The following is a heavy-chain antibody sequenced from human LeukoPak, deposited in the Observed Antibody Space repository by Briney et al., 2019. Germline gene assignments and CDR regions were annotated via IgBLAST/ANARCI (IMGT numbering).Heavy chain of an antibody. D-gene: IGHD3-22*01. CDR2: ISTDGSDK. Sequence: PGGSLRLSCAVSGFTFSSYGMPWVRQAPGKGLEWVAVISTDGSDKYYTDSVKGRFTISRDNSKNTLYLQMNSLTAEDTALYYCAKVQYYDSSGYLDYWGQGTLVTVSS. CDR3: AKVQYYDSSGYLDY. CDR1: GFTFSSYG. J-gene: IGHJ4*02. V-gene: IGHV3-30*18.